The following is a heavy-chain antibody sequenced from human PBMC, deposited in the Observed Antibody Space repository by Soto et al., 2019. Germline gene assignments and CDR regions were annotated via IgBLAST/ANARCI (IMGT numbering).Heavy chain of an antibody. J-gene: IGHJ6*02. CDR1: GFTFSTYS. CDR3: ARYDCSGYYWPYYYYGMYV. Sequence: EVQLVESGGGLVKPGGSPRLSCAASGFTFSTYSMNWVRQAPGKGLEWVSSISSSSSYIYYADSVKGRFTISRDNAKNSLYLQRNSLRAEDTALYYCARYDCSGYYWPYYYYGMYVWGQGTTVTVCS. CDR2: ISSSSSYI. D-gene: IGHD3-22*01. V-gene: IGHV3-21*01.